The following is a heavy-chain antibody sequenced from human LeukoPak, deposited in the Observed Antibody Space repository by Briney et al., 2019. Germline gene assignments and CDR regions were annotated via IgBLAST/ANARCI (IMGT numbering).Heavy chain of an antibody. V-gene: IGHV3-66*01. CDR3: ARDRGDYGDYNGY. Sequence: GGSLRLSCAASGFTFSSNYRSWVRQAPGKGLNWVSVIYSGGSTYYADSVKGRFTISRDNAKNSLYLQMNSLRAEDTAVYYCARDRGDYGDYNGYWGQGTLVTVSS. D-gene: IGHD4-17*01. CDR1: GFTFSSNY. CDR2: IYSGGST. J-gene: IGHJ4*02.